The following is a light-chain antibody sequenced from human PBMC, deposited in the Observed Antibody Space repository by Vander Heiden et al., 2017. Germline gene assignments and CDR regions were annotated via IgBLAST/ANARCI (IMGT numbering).Light chain of an antibody. CDR1: SSDVGGYNY. V-gene: IGLV2-11*01. CDR2: EVS. Sequence: QSALTQPRSVSGSPGQSVTISCTGTSSDVGGYNYVSWYQQHPGKAPKLMIYEVSKRPSGVPDRFSGSKSGNTASLTISGLQAEDEADYYCCSYAGSYTCWVFGGGTKLTVL. J-gene: IGLJ3*02. CDR3: CSYAGSYTCWV.